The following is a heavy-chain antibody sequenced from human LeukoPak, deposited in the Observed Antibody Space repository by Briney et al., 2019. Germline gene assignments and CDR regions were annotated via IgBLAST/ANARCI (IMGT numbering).Heavy chain of an antibody. V-gene: IGHV1-18*01. D-gene: IGHD6-13*01. CDR3: ARDSYSSSWYESYYYYMDV. CDR2: ISVYNGNP. CDR1: GYTFVSHG. J-gene: IGHJ6*03. Sequence: GASVKVSCKASGYTFVSHGISWVRQAPGQGLEWMGWISVYNGNPNYAQKLQGRVTTTTDTSTSTAYMELRSLRSDDTAVYYCARDSYSSSWYESYYYYMDVWGKGTTVTVFS.